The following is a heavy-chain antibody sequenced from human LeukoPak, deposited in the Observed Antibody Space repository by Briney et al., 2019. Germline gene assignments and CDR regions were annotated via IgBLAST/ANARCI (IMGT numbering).Heavy chain of an antibody. CDR3: ARGNPWDYDSSELIDY. D-gene: IGHD3-22*01. CDR2: INSDGSST. Sequence: GGSLRLSCAASGFTFSSYWMHWVRQAPGKGLVWVSRINSDGSSTSYADSVKGRFTISRDNAKNTLYLQMNSLRAEDTAVYYCARGNPWDYDSSELIDYWGQGTLVTVSS. J-gene: IGHJ4*02. CDR1: GFTFSSYW. V-gene: IGHV3-74*01.